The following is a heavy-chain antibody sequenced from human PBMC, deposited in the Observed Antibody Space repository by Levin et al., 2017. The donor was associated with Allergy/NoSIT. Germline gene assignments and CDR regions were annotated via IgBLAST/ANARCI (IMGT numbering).Heavy chain of an antibody. CDR2: ISGSGGST. D-gene: IGHD3-10*01. CDR3: AKDRRNYYGSGSLPAFDY. CDR1: GFTFSSYA. V-gene: IGHV3-23*01. J-gene: IGHJ4*02. Sequence: PGGSLRLSCAASGFTFSSYAMNWVRQAPGKGLEWVSAISGSGGSTYYADSVKGRFTISRDNSKNTLYLQMNSLRAEDTAVYYCAKDRRNYYGSGSLPAFDYWGQRTLVTVSS.